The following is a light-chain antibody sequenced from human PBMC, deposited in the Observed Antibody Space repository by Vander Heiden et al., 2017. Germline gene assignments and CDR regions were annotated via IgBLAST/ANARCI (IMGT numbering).Light chain of an antibody. Sequence: QSVLTQPPSASGTPGQRVTISCSGSSPNIGSNYVYWYQQLPGTAPKLLIYRNNQRPSGVPDRFSGSKSGTSASLAISGLRSEDEADYYCAAWDDSLRGVFGGGTKLTVL. CDR2: RNN. J-gene: IGLJ3*02. CDR1: SPNIGSNY. CDR3: AAWDDSLRGV. V-gene: IGLV1-47*01.